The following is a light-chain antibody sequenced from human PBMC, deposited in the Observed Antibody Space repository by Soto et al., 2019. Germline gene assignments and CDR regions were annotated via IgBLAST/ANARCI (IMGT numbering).Light chain of an antibody. CDR1: SSDVGGYNS. CDR2: DVS. CDR3: SSYTSSTTLV. V-gene: IGLV2-14*03. J-gene: IGLJ2*01. Sequence: SALTPPASVSGSPGQSITISCNGTSSDVGGYNSVSWYQQHPGKAPQLMVYDVSIRPSGVSNRFSGSKSGNTASLTISGLQAEDEADYYCSSYTSSTTLVFGGGTKVTVL.